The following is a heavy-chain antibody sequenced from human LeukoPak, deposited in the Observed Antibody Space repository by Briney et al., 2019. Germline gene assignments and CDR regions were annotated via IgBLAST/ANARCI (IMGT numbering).Heavy chain of an antibody. CDR1: GFTFSSYS. J-gene: IGHJ3*02. V-gene: IGHV3-21*01. D-gene: IGHD6-13*01. CDR3: ARDRIAAAGTHDAFDI. CDR2: ISSSSSYI. Sequence: GGSLRLSCAASGFTFSSYSMNWVRQAPGKGLEWVSSISSSSSYIYYADSVKGRFTISRDNAKNSLYPQMNSLRAEDTAVYYCARDRIAAAGTHDAFDIWGQGTMVAVSS.